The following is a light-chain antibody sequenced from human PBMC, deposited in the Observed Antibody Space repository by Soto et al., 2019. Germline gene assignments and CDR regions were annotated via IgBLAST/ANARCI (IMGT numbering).Light chain of an antibody. CDR1: QNITTY. CDR3: QQSYITLTWT. CDR2: GAS. V-gene: IGKV1-39*01. J-gene: IGKJ1*01. Sequence: DILMTQSPSSLSASVGDRVNIPCRASQNITTYLNWYQQKPGKAPKLLIYGASILQSGVPSRFSGSGAGTDFTLTISGLQPEDFATYYCQQSYITLTWTFGQGTKVEIK.